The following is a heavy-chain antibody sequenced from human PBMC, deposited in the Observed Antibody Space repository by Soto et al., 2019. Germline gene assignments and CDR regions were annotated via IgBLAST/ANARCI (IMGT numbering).Heavy chain of an antibody. CDR3: ARDADTAMVPSPVDY. CDR1: GFTFSSYG. V-gene: IGHV3-33*01. CDR2: IWYDGSNK. J-gene: IGHJ4*02. Sequence: QVQLVESGGGVVQPGRSLRLSCAASGFTFSSYGMHWVRQAPGKGLEWVAVIWYDGSNKYYADSVKGRLTISRDNSKNTLYLQMNSLRAEDTAVYYCARDADTAMVPSPVDYWGQGTLVTVSS. D-gene: IGHD5-18*01.